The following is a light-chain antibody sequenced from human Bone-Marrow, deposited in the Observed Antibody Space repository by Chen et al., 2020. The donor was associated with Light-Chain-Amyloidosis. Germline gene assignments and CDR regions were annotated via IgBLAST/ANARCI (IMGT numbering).Light chain of an antibody. J-gene: IGLJ3*02. Sequence: SYVLTQPSSVSVAPGQTATNACEGNNIGSTSVHWYQQTPGQAPLLVVYDDSDRPSGIPERLSGANSGNTATLTSSRVEAGDEADYYCQVWDRSSDRPVFGGGTKLTVL. CDR1: NIGSTS. CDR3: QVWDRSSDRPV. V-gene: IGLV3-21*02. CDR2: DDS.